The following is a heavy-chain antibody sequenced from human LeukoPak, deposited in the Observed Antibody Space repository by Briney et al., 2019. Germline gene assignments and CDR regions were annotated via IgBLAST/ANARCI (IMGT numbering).Heavy chain of an antibody. CDR1: GFTFSGYC. Sequence: PGGSLRLSCAASGFTFSGYCMHWVRQAPGKGLEWVAVISYDGSNKYYLGSVKGRFTTSRDTSKNTLYLQMNSLRAEDTAVYYCARGKNYVDVVTMDYWGQGTLVTVSS. J-gene: IGHJ4*02. D-gene: IGHD5-12*01. CDR3: ARGKNYVDVVTMDY. CDR2: ISYDGSNK. V-gene: IGHV3-30*04.